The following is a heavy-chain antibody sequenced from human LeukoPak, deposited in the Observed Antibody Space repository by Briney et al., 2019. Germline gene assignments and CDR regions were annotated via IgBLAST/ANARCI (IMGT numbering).Heavy chain of an antibody. Sequence: GGSLRLSCAASGFTFSSYSMNWVRQAPGKGLEWVSSISSSSSYIYYADSVKGRFTISRDNAKNSLYLQMNSLRAEDTAVYYRARRGRAMAVRGVILDGAFDIWGQGTMVTVSS. CDR1: GFTFSSYS. D-gene: IGHD3-10*01. CDR3: ARRGRAMAVRGVILDGAFDI. J-gene: IGHJ3*02. V-gene: IGHV3-21*04. CDR2: ISSSSSYI.